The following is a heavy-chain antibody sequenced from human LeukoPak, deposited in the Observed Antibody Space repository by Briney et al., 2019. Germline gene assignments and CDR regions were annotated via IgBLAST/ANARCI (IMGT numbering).Heavy chain of an antibody. V-gene: IGHV3-23*01. Sequence: GGSLRLSCAASGFTFSTYAMSWVRQAPGKGLEWVSSMSAGGGSTHFADSVKGRFTISRDNSKNTLYLQMSSLRAEDTAVYYCAKDLFRITMVRGVIGFDYWGQGTLVTVSS. CDR1: GFTFSTYA. J-gene: IGHJ4*02. CDR2: MSAGGGST. CDR3: AKDLFRITMVRGVIGFDY. D-gene: IGHD3-10*01.